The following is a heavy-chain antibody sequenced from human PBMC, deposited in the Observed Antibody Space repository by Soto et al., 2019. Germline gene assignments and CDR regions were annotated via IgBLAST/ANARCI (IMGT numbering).Heavy chain of an antibody. V-gene: IGHV1-18*01. CDR2: ISAYNGNT. CDR1: GYTFTSYG. CDR3: AREPRFLEWNQSNWFDP. Sequence: ASVKVSCKASGYTFTSYGISWVRQAPGQGLEWMGWISAYNGNTNYAQKLQGRVTMTTDTSTSTAYMELRSLRSDDTAVYYCAREPRFLEWNQSNWFDPWGQGTLVTLSS. D-gene: IGHD3-3*01. J-gene: IGHJ5*02.